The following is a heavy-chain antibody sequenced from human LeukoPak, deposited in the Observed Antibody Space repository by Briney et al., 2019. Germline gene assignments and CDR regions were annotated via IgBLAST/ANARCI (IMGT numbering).Heavy chain of an antibody. CDR3: ARDRRVGGWGGAFDM. J-gene: IGHJ3*02. Sequence: GGSLRLSCAVSGFTFSSYWMNWVRQAPGKGLEYVANIKQDGSQKYYVDSMKGRFTISRDNAKNSLYLQIDSLRAEDTAVYYCARDRRVGGWGGAFDMWGHGTQVTVSS. CDR2: IKQDGSQK. D-gene: IGHD2-21*01. V-gene: IGHV3-7*01. CDR1: GFTFSSYW.